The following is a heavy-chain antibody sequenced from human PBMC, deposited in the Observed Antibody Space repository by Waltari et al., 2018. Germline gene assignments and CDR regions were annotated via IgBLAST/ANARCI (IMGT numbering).Heavy chain of an antibody. CDR2: IKNRAHHYTT. J-gene: IGHJ4*02. CDR3: AQSFVGF. Sequence: GGDLVQPGGSLRLSCAASGFAFSDHFMDWVRQAPGKGLEWVGRIKNRAHHYTTEYAASVRGRFNISRDDSKNLLYLQMNSLTTMDTAVYYCAQSFVGFWGPG. V-gene: IGHV3-72*01. D-gene: IGHD6-6*01. CDR1: GFAFSDHF.